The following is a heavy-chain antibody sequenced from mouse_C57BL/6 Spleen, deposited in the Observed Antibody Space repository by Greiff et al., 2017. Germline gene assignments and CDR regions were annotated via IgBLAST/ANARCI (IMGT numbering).Heavy chain of an antibody. D-gene: IGHD1-1*01. CDR1: GFTFSSYA. CDR3: ARDLGDYGSSSWYFDV. J-gene: IGHJ1*03. V-gene: IGHV5-4*01. CDR2: ISDGGSYT. Sequence: EVQRVESGGGLVKPGGSLKLSCAASGFTFSSYAMSWVRQTPEKRLEWVATISDGGSYTYYPDNVKGRFTISRDNAKNNLYLQMSQLKSEDPAMYYCARDLGDYGSSSWYFDVWGTGTTVTVAS.